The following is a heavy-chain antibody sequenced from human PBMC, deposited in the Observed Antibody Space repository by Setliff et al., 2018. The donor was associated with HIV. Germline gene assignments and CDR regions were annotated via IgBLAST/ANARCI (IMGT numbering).Heavy chain of an antibody. V-gene: IGHV4-31*03. CDR2: IHYSGNT. CDR3: ARGGLGVVTSFDS. Sequence: PSETLSLTCTVSGGSISSGGYYWSWIRQHPEKGLEWIGYIHYSGNTYNNPSLNSRISISVDMSKNKFSLKLSSLTAADTAVYYCARGGLGVVTSFDSWGPGTLVTVSS. CDR1: GGSISSGGYY. D-gene: IGHD3-3*01. J-gene: IGHJ4*02.